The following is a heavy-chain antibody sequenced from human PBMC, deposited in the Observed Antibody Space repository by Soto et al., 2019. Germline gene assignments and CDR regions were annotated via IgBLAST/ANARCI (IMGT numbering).Heavy chain of an antibody. CDR3: ASAGYQLLYGYFDY. V-gene: IGHV3-7*01. J-gene: IGHJ4*02. Sequence: GGSLRLSCAASGFTFSSYWMSWVRQAPGKGLEWVANIKQDGSEKYYVDSVKGRFTISRDNAKNSLYLQMNSLRAEDTAVYYCASAGYQLLYGYFDYWGQGTLVTVSS. CDR2: IKQDGSEK. CDR1: GFTFSSYW. D-gene: IGHD2-2*02.